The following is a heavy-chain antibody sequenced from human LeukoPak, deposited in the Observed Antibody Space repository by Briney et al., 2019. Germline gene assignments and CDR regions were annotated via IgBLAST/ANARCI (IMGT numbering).Heavy chain of an antibody. D-gene: IGHD5-18*01. Sequence: GGSLRLSCAASGFTFSYYSLNWVRQAPGMGLEWVSSISVSSSYKHYADSVKGRFTISRDNAKNSLYLQMNSLRAEDTAVYYCARDLVNTGMVGLDYWGQGTLVTVSS. CDR2: ISVSSSYK. CDR3: ARDLVNTGMVGLDY. J-gene: IGHJ4*02. V-gene: IGHV3-21*01. CDR1: GFTFSYYS.